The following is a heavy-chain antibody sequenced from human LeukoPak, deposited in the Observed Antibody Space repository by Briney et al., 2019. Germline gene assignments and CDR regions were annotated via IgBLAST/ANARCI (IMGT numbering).Heavy chain of an antibody. CDR2: IKSKADGGTT. D-gene: IGHD3-10*01. J-gene: IGHJ6*04. Sequence: GGSLRLSCAASGFTFSNVWMNWVRQAPGKGLEWVGRIKSKADGGTTDYAAPVKGRFSISREDSKSTLYLQMNSLKIEDTAVFYCTTQGANNVLLYYLVDYYDMDVWGKGTTVTVSS. V-gene: IGHV3-15*01. CDR3: TTQGANNVLLYYLVDYYDMDV. CDR1: GFTFSNVW.